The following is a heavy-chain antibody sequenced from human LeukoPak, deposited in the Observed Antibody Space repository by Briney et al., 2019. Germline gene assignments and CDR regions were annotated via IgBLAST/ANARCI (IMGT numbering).Heavy chain of an antibody. J-gene: IGHJ4*02. V-gene: IGHV3-53*01. CDR3: ASRYSGYDLRDY. Sequence: GGSLRLSCTASGFTFGDDGMSWVRQAPGKGLEWVSVIYSGGSTYYADSVKGRFTISRDNSKNTLYLQMNSLRAEDTAVYYCASRYSGYDLRDYWGQGTLVTVSS. D-gene: IGHD5-12*01. CDR1: GFTFGDDG. CDR2: IYSGGST.